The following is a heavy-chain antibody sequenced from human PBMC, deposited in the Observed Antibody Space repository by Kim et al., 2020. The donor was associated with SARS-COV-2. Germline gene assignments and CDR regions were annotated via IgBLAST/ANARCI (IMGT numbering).Heavy chain of an antibody. D-gene: IGHD3-16*01. Sequence: YSPSFQGQVTISADKSISTAYLQWSSLKASDTAMYYCARVWGGSSDYFDYWGQGTLVTVSS. J-gene: IGHJ4*02. V-gene: IGHV5-51*01. CDR3: ARVWGGSSDYFDY.